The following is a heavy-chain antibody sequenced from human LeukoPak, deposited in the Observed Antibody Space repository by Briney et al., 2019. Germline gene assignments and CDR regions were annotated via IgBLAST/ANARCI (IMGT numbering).Heavy chain of an antibody. CDR3: ASTPGEGTRDYYYYYMDV. V-gene: IGHV3-11*04. J-gene: IGHJ6*03. CDR1: GFTFSDYY. D-gene: IGHD7-27*01. CDR2: ISSSGSTI. Sequence: GGPLRLSCAASGFTFSDYYVTWLRQAPGKGLEWVSSISSSGSTIYYADSVKGRFTISRDNAKSSLSLQMNSLRAEDAAVYYCASTPGEGTRDYYYYYMDVWGKGTTVTVSS.